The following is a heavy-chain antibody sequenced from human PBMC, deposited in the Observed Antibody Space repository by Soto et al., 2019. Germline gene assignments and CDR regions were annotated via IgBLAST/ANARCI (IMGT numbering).Heavy chain of an antibody. CDR1: GFTFSNYG. CDR2: ISYDGNNK. V-gene: IGHV3-30*18. D-gene: IGHD4-17*01. CDR3: ANAYGEYVPFEY. Sequence: QVQLVESGGGVVQPGRSLRLSCAASGFTFSNYGMHWVRQAPGKGLEWVAVISYDGNNKYYAESVKGRFTISRDNSENTMYLQMNSLRAADTAVYYCANAYGEYVPFEYWGQGTLVTVSS. J-gene: IGHJ4*02.